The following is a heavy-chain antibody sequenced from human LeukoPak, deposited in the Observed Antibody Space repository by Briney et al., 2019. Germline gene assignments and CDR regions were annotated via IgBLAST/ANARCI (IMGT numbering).Heavy chain of an antibody. CDR3: ARWDFGELLYGNWVDP. J-gene: IGHJ5*02. CDR1: GYSFTSYW. V-gene: IGHV5-51*01. CDR2: IYPGDSDT. D-gene: IGHD3-10*01. Sequence: PGESLKISCKGSGYSFTSYWIGWVRQMPGKGLEWMGIIYPGDSDTRYSPSFQGQVTISADKSISTAYLQWSSQKASDTAMYYCARWDFGELLYGNWVDPWGQGTLVTVSS.